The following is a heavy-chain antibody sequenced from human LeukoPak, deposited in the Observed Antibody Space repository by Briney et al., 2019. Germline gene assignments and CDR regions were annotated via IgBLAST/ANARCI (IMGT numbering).Heavy chain of an antibody. Sequence: SETLSLTCTVSGGSISSYYWSWIRQPPWKGLEWIGYIYYSGSTNYNPSLKSRVTISVDTSKNQFSLKLSSVTAADTAVYYCARSSPYYDIEYYFDYWGQGTLVTVSS. CDR1: GGSISSYY. D-gene: IGHD3-9*01. V-gene: IGHV4-59*01. J-gene: IGHJ4*02. CDR3: ARSSPYYDIEYYFDY. CDR2: IYYSGST.